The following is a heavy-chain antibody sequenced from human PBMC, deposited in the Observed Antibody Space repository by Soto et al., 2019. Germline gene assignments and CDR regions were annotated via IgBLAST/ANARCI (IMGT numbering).Heavy chain of an antibody. Sequence: EVQLVESGGGLVQPGGSLRLSCAASGFTFSSYSMNWVRQAPGKGLEWVSYISSSSSTIYYADSVKGRFTISRDNAKNSXYLXMNSLRDEDTAVYYCARGEGDYVWGSYRTYTWFDPWGQGTLVTVSS. J-gene: IGHJ5*02. CDR3: ARGEGDYVWGSYRTYTWFDP. CDR2: ISSSSSTI. CDR1: GFTFSSYS. D-gene: IGHD3-16*02. V-gene: IGHV3-48*02.